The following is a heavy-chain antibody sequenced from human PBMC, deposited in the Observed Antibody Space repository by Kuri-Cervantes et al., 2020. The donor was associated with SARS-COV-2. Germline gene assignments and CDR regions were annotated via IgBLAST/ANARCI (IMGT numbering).Heavy chain of an antibody. Sequence: SVKVSCKASGGTFSSYAISWVRQAPGQGLEWMGRIIPILGIANYAQKFQGRVTITADKSTSTAYMELSSLRSEDTAVYYCARTGRGGYCSSTSCPISYYYSMDVWGQGTTVTVSS. D-gene: IGHD2-2*01. CDR3: ARTGRGGYCSSTSCPISYYYSMDV. J-gene: IGHJ6*02. V-gene: IGHV1-69*04. CDR2: IIPILGIA. CDR1: GGTFSSYA.